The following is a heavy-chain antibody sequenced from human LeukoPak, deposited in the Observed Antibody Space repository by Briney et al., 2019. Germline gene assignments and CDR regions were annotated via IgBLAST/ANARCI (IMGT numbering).Heavy chain of an antibody. CDR3: ARDSPRDILTGMDY. D-gene: IGHD3-9*01. CDR1: GGTFSSYA. V-gene: IGHV1-69*04. Sequence: GASVKVSCKASGGTFSSYAISWVRQAPGQGLEWTGRIIPILGIANYAQKFQGRVTITADKSTSTAYMELSSLRSEDTAVYYCARDSPRDILTGMDYWGQGTLVTVSS. J-gene: IGHJ4*02. CDR2: IIPILGIA.